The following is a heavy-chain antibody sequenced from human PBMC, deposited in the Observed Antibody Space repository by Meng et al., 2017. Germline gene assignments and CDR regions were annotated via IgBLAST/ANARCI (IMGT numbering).Heavy chain of an antibody. CDR2: IDYGGST. CDR1: GDSVTVGSHY. J-gene: IGHJ4*02. Sequence: VQRQGSGPGLVRPSETLSLTCTVSGDSVTVGSHYWSWIWQPPGKGLEWIGYIDYGGSTSYNPSLRSRVTISVDTSNNQFSLKLSSVTAADTAVFYCARTRGDYYFDYWGQGTLVTVSS. V-gene: IGHV4-61*01. D-gene: IGHD3-16*01. CDR3: ARTRGDYYFDY.